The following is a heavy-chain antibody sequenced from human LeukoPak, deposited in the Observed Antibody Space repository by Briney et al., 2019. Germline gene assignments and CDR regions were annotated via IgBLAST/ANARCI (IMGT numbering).Heavy chain of an antibody. CDR3: AKAYSYYDSSGYPHYFDY. CDR1: GFTFSSYG. CDR2: ISGSGGST. D-gene: IGHD3-22*01. Sequence: GGTLRLSYAASGFTFSSYGMSWVRQAPGKGLEWVSAISGSGGSTYYADSVKGRFTISRDNSKNTLYLQMNSLRAEDTAVYYCAKAYSYYDSSGYPHYFDYWGQGTLVTVSS. V-gene: IGHV3-23*01. J-gene: IGHJ4*02.